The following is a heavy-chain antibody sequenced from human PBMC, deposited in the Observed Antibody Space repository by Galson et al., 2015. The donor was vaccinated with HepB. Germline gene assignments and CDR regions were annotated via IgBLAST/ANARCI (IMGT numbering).Heavy chain of an antibody. CDR3: ARERVAVAGTPPIIYYYYYGMDV. CDR1: GFTFSSYS. D-gene: IGHD6-19*01. Sequence: SLRLSCAASGFTFSSYSMNWVRQAPGKGLEWVSSISSSSSYIYYADSVKGRFTISRDNAKNSLYLQMNSLRAEDTAVYYCARERVAVAGTPPIIYYYYYGMDVWGQGTTVTVSS. J-gene: IGHJ6*02. CDR2: ISSSSSYI. V-gene: IGHV3-21*01.